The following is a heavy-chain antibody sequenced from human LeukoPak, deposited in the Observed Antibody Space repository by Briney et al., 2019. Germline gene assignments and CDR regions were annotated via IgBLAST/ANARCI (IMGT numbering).Heavy chain of an antibody. J-gene: IGHJ4*02. D-gene: IGHD5-18*01. Sequence: ASVKVSCKASGYTFTSYYMHWVRQAPRQGLEWMGIINPSGGSTSYAQKFQGRVTMTRDTSISTAYVELSRLRSDDTAVYYCARGTGEGYTYGRYYFDYWGQGTLVTVSS. CDR2: INPSGGST. CDR3: ARGTGEGYTYGRYYFDY. V-gene: IGHV1-46*01. CDR1: GYTFTSYY.